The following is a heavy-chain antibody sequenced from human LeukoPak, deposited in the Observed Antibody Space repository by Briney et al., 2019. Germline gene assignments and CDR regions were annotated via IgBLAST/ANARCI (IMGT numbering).Heavy chain of an antibody. Sequence: SETLSLTCAVSGQSISNGFFWGWIRQPSGKRLEWLGTIYHDASTYYNPSLQSRVTLSVDTSKNQFSLNMRSVTAADTAVYYCARVPEQLDIGTSEASYYFDSWGQGALVTVSS. J-gene: IGHJ4*02. V-gene: IGHV4-38-2*01. CDR1: GQSISNGFF. D-gene: IGHD1-1*01. CDR3: ARVPEQLDIGTSEASYYFDS. CDR2: IYHDAST.